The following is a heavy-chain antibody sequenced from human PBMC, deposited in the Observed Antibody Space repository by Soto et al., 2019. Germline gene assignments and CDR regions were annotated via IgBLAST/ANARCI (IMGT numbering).Heavy chain of an antibody. Sequence: EVQLVESGGGLVKPGGSLRLSCAASGFTFSSYSMNWVRQAPGKGLEWVSSISSSSSYIYYADSVKGRFTISRDNAKNSLYLQMNSLRAEDTAVYYCARDPLAYCGGDCYQYYFDYWGQGTLVTVSS. CDR1: GFTFSSYS. J-gene: IGHJ4*02. CDR3: ARDPLAYCGGDCYQYYFDY. V-gene: IGHV3-21*01. CDR2: ISSSSSYI. D-gene: IGHD2-21*02.